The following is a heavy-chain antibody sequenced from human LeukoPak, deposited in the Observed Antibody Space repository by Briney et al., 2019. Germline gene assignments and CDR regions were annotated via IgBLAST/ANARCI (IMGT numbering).Heavy chain of an antibody. Sequence: SETLSLSCAGYGGSLSGFYWSWIRQPPGKGLEWIGKINHVGRTNYNPSLKSRVTMSVDTSKNQFSLRLSSVTAADTAVYYCARRLRPAGVDVWGRGTTVTVSS. D-gene: IGHD2-15*01. J-gene: IGHJ6*02. CDR2: INHVGRT. CDR3: ARRLRPAGVDV. CDR1: GGSLSGFY. V-gene: IGHV4-34*01.